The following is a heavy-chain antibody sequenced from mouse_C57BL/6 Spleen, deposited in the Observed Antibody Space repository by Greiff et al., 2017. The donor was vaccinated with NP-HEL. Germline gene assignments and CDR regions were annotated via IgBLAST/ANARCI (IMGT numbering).Heavy chain of an antibody. Sequence: EVQLVESGGGLVKPGGSLKLSCAASGFTFSSYAMSWVRQTPEKRLEWVATISDGGSYTYYPDNVKGRFTISRDNAKNNLYLQMSHLKSEDTAMYYCARGYYGSSYVEYFDVWGTGTTVTVSS. J-gene: IGHJ1*03. CDR3: ARGYYGSSYVEYFDV. V-gene: IGHV5-4*01. CDR1: GFTFSSYA. CDR2: ISDGGSYT. D-gene: IGHD1-1*01.